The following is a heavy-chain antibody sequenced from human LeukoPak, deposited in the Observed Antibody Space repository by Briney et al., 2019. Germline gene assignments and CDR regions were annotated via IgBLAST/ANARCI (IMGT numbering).Heavy chain of an antibody. CDR1: GDSINSLDL. J-gene: IGHJ4*02. CDR2: MYLSGTT. D-gene: IGHD1-20*01. V-gene: IGHV4-4*02. Sequence: ASGTLSLTCTVSGDSINSLDLWSWVRQPPGKGLEWIGEMYLSGTTHSNPSVKSRVTISIDKSKNQFFLNLSSVTAADTAVYYCAKDRYNWKDWGQGTLVTVSS. CDR3: AKDRYNWKD.